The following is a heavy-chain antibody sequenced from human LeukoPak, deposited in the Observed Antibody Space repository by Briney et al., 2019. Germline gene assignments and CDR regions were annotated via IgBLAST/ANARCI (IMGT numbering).Heavy chain of an antibody. CDR3: ARGVPVAAFDY. CDR2: INSDGSST. D-gene: IGHD2-2*01. Sequence: PGGSLRLSCAASGFTFSSSWMHWVRQAPGKGLVWVSHINSDGSSTTYADSVKGRFTVSRDNAKNTLYLQMNSLRAEDTAVYYCARGVPVAAFDYWGQGTLVTVSS. V-gene: IGHV3-74*01. J-gene: IGHJ4*02. CDR1: GFTFSSSW.